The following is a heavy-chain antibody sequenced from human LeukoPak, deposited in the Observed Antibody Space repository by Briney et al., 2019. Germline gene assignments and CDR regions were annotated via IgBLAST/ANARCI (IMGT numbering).Heavy chain of an antibody. CDR3: ARVLTRTIFGAVITHYYYYYYMDV. CDR1: GGSISSSSYY. D-gene: IGHD3-3*01. V-gene: IGHV4-39*07. CDR2: IYYSGST. J-gene: IGHJ6*03. Sequence: SETLSLTCTVSGGSISSSSYYWGWIRQPPGKGLEWIGSIYYSGSTYYNPSLKSRVTISVDTSKNQFSLKLSSVTAADTAVYYCARVLTRTIFGAVITHYYYYYYMDVWGKGTTVTVSS.